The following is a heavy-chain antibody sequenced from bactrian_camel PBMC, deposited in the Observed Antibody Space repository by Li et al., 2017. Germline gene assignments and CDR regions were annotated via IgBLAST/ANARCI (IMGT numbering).Heavy chain of an antibody. CDR1: GLTFSTYY. CDR2: IYTGDGST. Sequence: VQLVESGGGLVQPGGSLRLSCAASGLTFSTYYINWIRQAPGKGLEWVASIYTGDGSTNSAGSVKGRFTISRDNTKNMLYLQMNSLKSEGTALYYCATAAGSGNIWSAFHYWGQGTQVTVS. CDR3: ATAAGSGNIWSAFHY. V-gene: IGHV3-2*01. D-gene: IGHD6*01. J-gene: IGHJ4*01.